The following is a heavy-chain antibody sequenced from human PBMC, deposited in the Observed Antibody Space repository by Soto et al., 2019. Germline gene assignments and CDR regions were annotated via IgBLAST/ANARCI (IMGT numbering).Heavy chain of an antibody. Sequence: TLSLTCTVSGGSISSGDYYWSWIRQPPGKGLEWIGYIYYSGNTYYNPSLKSRITMSVDTSKNQFSLTLSSVTAADTAVYYCAREDCRSTSCSYSTGSYYFGYWGQGTLVTVSS. J-gene: IGHJ4*02. CDR3: AREDCRSTSCSYSTGSYYFGY. D-gene: IGHD2-2*01. CDR2: IYYSGNT. V-gene: IGHV4-30-4*01. CDR1: GGSISSGDYY.